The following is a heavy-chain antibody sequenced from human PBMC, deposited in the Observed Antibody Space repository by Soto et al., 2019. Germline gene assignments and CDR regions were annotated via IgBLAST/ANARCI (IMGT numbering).Heavy chain of an antibody. CDR2: ISYDGNNK. D-gene: IGHD2-2*01. V-gene: IGHV3-30*18. Sequence: QVQLVESGGGVVQPGGSLRLSCAASAFTFSTYGMHWVRQPPGKGLEWLAVISYDGNNKYYADSVKGRFTISRDNSKNTVFLQMNSLRAEDTAVYSCAKVRLSYQLAPLDDWGQGTLVTVSS. CDR1: AFTFSTYG. CDR3: AKVRLSYQLAPLDD. J-gene: IGHJ4*02.